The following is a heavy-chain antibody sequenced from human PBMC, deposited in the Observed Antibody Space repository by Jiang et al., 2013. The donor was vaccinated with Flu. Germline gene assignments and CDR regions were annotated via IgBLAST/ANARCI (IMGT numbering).Heavy chain of an antibody. CDR2: IYYSGST. V-gene: IGHV4-59*11. CDR3: ASGGGWLTDS. CDR1: GGSISGHY. D-gene: IGHD3-22*01. Sequence: SGSGLVKPSETLSLTCTVSGGSISGHYLNWIRQSPGKGLEWIGYIYYSGSTNYNPSLQSRISISVDTSKSQFSLKLSSVTAADTAVYYCASGGGWLTDSWGQGTLVTVSS. J-gene: IGHJ4*02.